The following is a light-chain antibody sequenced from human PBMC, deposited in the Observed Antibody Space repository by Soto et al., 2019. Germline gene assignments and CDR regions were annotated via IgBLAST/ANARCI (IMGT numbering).Light chain of an antibody. CDR3: QQSHTNPLT. J-gene: IGKJ4*01. CDR2: DAS. Sequence: DIQMTQSPSILSASVGDRVTITCRSSQTITNWLAWYQQKPGKAPRLLIYDASSLESWVPSRFSGSGSGTEFTLTISSLQLEDFATYYCQQSHTNPLTFGGGTKWIS. V-gene: IGKV1-5*01. CDR1: QTITNW.